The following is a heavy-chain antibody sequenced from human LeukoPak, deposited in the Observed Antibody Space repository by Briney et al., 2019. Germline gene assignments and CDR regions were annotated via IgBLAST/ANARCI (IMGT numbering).Heavy chain of an antibody. J-gene: IGHJ4*02. CDR1: GYTFTSYV. CDR2: ISAYNGNT. D-gene: IGHD3-10*01. V-gene: IGHV1-18*04. CDR3: ARIGSRITMVRGVPFDY. Sequence: ASVKVSCKASGYTFTSYVISWVRQAPGQGLEWMGWISAYNGNTNYAQKLQGRVTMTTDTSTSTVYMELRSLRSDDTAVYYCARIGSRITMVRGVPFDYWGQGTLVTVSS.